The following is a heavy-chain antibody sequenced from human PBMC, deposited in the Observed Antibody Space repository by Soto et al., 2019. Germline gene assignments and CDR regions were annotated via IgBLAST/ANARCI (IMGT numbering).Heavy chain of an antibody. CDR2: INHSGST. CDR1: GGSFSGYY. CDR3: ARGRLSVVRFLEWASNWFDP. V-gene: IGHV4-34*01. J-gene: IGHJ5*02. D-gene: IGHD3-3*01. Sequence: PSETLSLTCAVYGGSFSGYYWSWIRQPPGKGLEWIGEINHSGSTNYNPSLKSRVTISVDTSKNQFSLKLSSVTAADTAVYYCARGRLSVVRFLEWASNWFDPWGQGTLVTVSS.